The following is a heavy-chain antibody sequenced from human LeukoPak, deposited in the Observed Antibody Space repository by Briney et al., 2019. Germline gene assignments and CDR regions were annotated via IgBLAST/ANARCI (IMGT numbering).Heavy chain of an antibody. V-gene: IGHV1-69*13. J-gene: IGHJ6*03. CDR2: IIPILGTT. D-gene: IGHD6-6*01. Sequence: ASVKVSCKASGGTFSSYGASWVRQAPGQGLEWMGGIIPILGTTKYAQKFQGRVTITADESTSTAYMELSSLRSEDTAVYYCARGTAARGDYYYYYMDVWGKGTTVTVSS. CDR1: GGTFSSYG. CDR3: ARGTAARGDYYYYYMDV.